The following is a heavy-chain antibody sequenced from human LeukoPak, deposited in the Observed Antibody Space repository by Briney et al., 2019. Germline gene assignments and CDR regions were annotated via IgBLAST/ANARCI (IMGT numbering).Heavy chain of an antibody. V-gene: IGHV1-18*01. CDR1: GYTFTSYG. Sequence: ASVKVSCKASGYTFTSYGISWVRQAPGQGLEWMGWISAYNGNTNYAQKLQGRVTMTTDTSTSTAYMELSSLRSEDTAVYYCARHGSGSYYGYYYYMDVWGKGTTVTVSS. CDR2: ISAYNGNT. CDR3: ARHGSGSYYGYYYYMDV. J-gene: IGHJ6*03. D-gene: IGHD3-10*01.